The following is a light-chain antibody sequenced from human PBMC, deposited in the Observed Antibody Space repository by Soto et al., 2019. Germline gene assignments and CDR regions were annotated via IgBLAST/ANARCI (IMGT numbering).Light chain of an antibody. Sequence: DIQMTQSPSSVSASVGDRVTITCRASQGISSWLARYQQKPGKAPKFLIYAASNLQIGVPSRFSGSGFGTDFTLTISSLQPEDFATYYCQQSHSTPLTFGGGTKVDIK. CDR1: QGISSW. V-gene: IGKV1-12*01. CDR3: QQSHSTPLT. CDR2: AAS. J-gene: IGKJ4*01.